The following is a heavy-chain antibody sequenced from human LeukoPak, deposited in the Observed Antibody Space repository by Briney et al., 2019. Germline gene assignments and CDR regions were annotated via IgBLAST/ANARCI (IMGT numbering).Heavy chain of an antibody. Sequence: SETLSLTCIVSGGSINSYYRSWIRQPPGKGLEWIGYIYYDGSTNYNPSLESRVTISVDASKNQFSLRLNSVTAADTAVYYCARGLFSGSYPPRYWGQGALVTVSS. CDR1: GGSINSYY. V-gene: IGHV4-59*03. CDR3: ARGLFSGSYPPRY. D-gene: IGHD1-26*01. J-gene: IGHJ4*02. CDR2: IYYDGST.